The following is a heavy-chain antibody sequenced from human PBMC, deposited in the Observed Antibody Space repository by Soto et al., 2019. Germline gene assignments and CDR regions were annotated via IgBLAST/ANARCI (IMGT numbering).Heavy chain of an antibody. CDR3: TSDVTEYGSGEFDF. CDR2: IKSKVDGETT. D-gene: IGHD3-10*01. Sequence: EVQLVESGGGQVKPEESLRLSCVGSGFNFRGAWMSWVRQAPGKGLEWAGRIKSKVDGETTEYPASVKGRFSISRDDSXNTVYLQVNSLKFEDTGVYYCTSDVTEYGSGEFDFWGQGTLVTVSS. J-gene: IGHJ4*02. V-gene: IGHV3-15*01. CDR1: GFNFRGAW.